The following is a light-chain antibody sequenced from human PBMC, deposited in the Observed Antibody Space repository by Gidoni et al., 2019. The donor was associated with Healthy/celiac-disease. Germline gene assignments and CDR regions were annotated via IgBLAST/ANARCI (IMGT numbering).Light chain of an antibody. V-gene: IGKV2-28*01. J-gene: IGKJ4*01. CDR3: MQALQTPPT. CDR1: QSLLHSNGYNY. CDR2: LGS. Sequence: DIVMTQSSLSLPVTPGETASISCRSSQSLLHSNGYNYLDWYLQKPGQSPQLLIYLGSNRASGVPDRFSGSGSGTDFTLKISRVEAEDVGVYYCMQALQTPPTFGGGTKVEIK.